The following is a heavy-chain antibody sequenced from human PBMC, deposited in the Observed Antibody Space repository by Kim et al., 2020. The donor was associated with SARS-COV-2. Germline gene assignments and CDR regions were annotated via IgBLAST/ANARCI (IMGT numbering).Heavy chain of an antibody. CDR1: GGSISSSNW. CDR3: ARVQTPLGYCSGGSCYSTYNWFDP. CDR2: IYHSGST. Sequence: SETLSLTCAVSGGSISSSNWWSWVRQPPGKGLEWIGEIYHSGSTNYNPSLKSRVTISVDKSKNQFSLKLSSVTAADTAVYYCARVQTPLGYCSGGSCYSTYNWFDPWGQGTLVTVSS. V-gene: IGHV4-4*02. D-gene: IGHD2-15*01. J-gene: IGHJ5*02.